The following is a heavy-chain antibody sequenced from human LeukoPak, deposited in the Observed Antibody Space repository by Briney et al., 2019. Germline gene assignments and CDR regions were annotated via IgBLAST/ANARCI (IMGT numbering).Heavy chain of an antibody. V-gene: IGHV3-53*01. CDR2: IYSGGST. CDR1: GFTASSSY. CDR3: ARASSSWIDYFDY. Sequence: GGSLRLSCAASGFTASSSYMSWVRQAPGKGLEWVSVIYSGGSTYYADSVKGRFTISRDNSKNALYLQMNSLRAEDTAVYYCARASSSWIDYFDYWGQGTLVTVSS. J-gene: IGHJ4*02. D-gene: IGHD6-13*01.